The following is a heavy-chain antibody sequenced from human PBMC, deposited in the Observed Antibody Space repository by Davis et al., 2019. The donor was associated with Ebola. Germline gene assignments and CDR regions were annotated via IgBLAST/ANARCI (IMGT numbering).Heavy chain of an antibody. D-gene: IGHD3-22*01. V-gene: IGHV3-30*02. Sequence: GESLKISCAASGFTFSSYGMHWVRQAPGKGLEWVAFIRYDGSNKYYADSVKGRFTISRDNSKNTLYLQMNSLRAEDTAVYYCAKDIIRYYYDSSGYYPKGYYFDYWGQGTLVTVSS. J-gene: IGHJ4*02. CDR2: IRYDGSNK. CDR3: AKDIIRYYYDSSGYYPKGYYFDY. CDR1: GFTFSSYG.